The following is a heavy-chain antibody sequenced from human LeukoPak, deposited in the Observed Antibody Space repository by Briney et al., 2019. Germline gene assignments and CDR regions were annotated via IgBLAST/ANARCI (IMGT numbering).Heavy chain of an antibody. V-gene: IGHV5-51*01. J-gene: IGHJ5*02. D-gene: IGHD6-13*01. CDR3: ARRVDSSSWYPPGFGNNWFDP. CDR2: IYPGDSDA. Sequence: GESLKISCKGSGYSFTSYWIGWVRQMPGKGLEWMGIIYPGDSDARYSPSFQGQVTISADKSISTAYLQWSSLKASDTAMYYCARRVDSSSWYPPGFGNNWFDPWGQGTLVTVSS. CDR1: GYSFTSYW.